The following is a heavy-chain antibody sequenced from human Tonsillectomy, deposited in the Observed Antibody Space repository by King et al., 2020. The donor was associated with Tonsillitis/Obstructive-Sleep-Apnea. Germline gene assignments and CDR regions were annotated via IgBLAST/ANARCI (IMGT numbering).Heavy chain of an antibody. CDR1: GFTFSSYT. CDR3: ARDTTGTTDY. D-gene: IGHD1-1*01. CDR2: ISYDGSNK. Sequence: VQLVESGGGVVKPGRSLRLSCAAPGFTFSSYTMHWVRQAPGKGLEWVAVISYDGSNKYYADSVKGRFTISRDNSKNTLYLQMNSLTSEDTAVYYCARDTTGTTDYWGQGTLVTVSS. J-gene: IGHJ4*02. V-gene: IGHV3-30*04.